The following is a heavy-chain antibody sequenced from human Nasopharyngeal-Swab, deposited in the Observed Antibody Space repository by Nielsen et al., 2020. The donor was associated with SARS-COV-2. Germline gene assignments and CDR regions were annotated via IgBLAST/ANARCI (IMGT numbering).Heavy chain of an antibody. CDR1: GFTFSLYT. CDR3: ARDTPAMFAY. J-gene: IGHJ4*02. V-gene: IGHV3-21*01. CDR2: ISSTGDYI. Sequence: GESLKISCVVSGFTFSLYTMNWVRQAPGKGLEWVSAISSTGDYIYYAASVKGRFTISRDNAKNSLYLQMNSLRAEDTAVYYCARDTPAMFAYWGQGTLVTVSS.